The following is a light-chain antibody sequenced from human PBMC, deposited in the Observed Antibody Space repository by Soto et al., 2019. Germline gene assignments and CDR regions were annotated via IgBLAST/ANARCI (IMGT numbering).Light chain of an antibody. Sequence: QSALTQPRSVSGSPGQSVTISCTGTSSDVGGYNYVSWYQQHPGRAPKLMIYEVSDRPSGVSNRFSGSKSGYMASLTISGLQAEDEADYYCSSYSSGSTLYVFGTGTKVTVL. CDR1: SSDVGGYNY. V-gene: IGLV2-14*01. J-gene: IGLJ1*01. CDR2: EVS. CDR3: SSYSSGSTLYV.